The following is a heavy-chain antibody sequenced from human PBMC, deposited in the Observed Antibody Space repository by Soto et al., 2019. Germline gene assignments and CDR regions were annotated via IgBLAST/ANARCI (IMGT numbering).Heavy chain of an antibody. CDR1: GFTFSSYS. Sequence: EVQLVESGGGLVKPGGSLRLSCAASGFTFSSYSMNWVRQAPGKGLEWVSSISSSSSYIYYADSVKGRFTISRDNATKSLYLQMNSRRAEDTAVYYCARDVYSSSRYFDYWGQGTLVTVSS. CDR2: ISSSSSYI. D-gene: IGHD6-6*01. V-gene: IGHV3-21*01. CDR3: ARDVYSSSRYFDY. J-gene: IGHJ4*02.